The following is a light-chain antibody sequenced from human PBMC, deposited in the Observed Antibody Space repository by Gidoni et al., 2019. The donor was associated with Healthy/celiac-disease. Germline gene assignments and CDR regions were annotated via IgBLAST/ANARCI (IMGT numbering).Light chain of an antibody. V-gene: IGKV1-5*03. CDR3: QHTGT. Sequence: DIQMTQSPSTLSASVGDRVTITCRASQRISSWLAWYQQKPGQAPKLLIYKASSLESGVPSRFSGSGSGTEFTLTISSLQPDDFATYYCQHTGTFGQGTKVEIK. CDR2: KAS. J-gene: IGKJ1*01. CDR1: QRISSW.